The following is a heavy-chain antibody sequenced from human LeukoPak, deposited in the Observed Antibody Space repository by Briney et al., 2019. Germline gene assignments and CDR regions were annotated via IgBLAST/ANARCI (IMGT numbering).Heavy chain of an antibody. J-gene: IGHJ4*02. CDR2: INQDGSGK. CDR3: AKASIAGAIGVLDY. CDR1: GFTFSNAW. Sequence: GGSLRLSCAASGFTFSNAWMTWVRQAPGKGLEWVANINQDGSGKHYVDSVKGRFTISRDNAKNSLYLQMNSLRAEDTAVYFCAKASIAGAIGVLDYWGQGTLVTVSS. D-gene: IGHD1-26*01. V-gene: IGHV3-7*01.